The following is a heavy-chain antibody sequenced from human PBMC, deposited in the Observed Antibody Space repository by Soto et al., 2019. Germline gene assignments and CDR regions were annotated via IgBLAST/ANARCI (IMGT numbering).Heavy chain of an antibody. Sequence: SETLSLTCSVSGASISSYFWSWIRQPPGKGLEWIGYIHNSGSTNSNPSLKSRVTMSVDTSKNQLSLKLNSVTAADTAVYYCARAYDNDGGFDPWGQGTLVTVSS. J-gene: IGHJ5*02. CDR3: ARAYDNDGGFDP. V-gene: IGHV4-59*01. D-gene: IGHD5-12*01. CDR1: GASISSYF. CDR2: IHNSGST.